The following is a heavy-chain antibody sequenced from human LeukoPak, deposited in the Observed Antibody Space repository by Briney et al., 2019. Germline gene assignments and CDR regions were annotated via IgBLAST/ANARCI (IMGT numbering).Heavy chain of an antibody. Sequence: PSETLSLTCAVYGGSFSGYYWSWIRQPPGKGLEWIGEINHSGSTNYNPSLKSRVTISVDTSKNQFSLELSSVTAADTAVYYCARLSKGAYYDFWSGYYNPANYYYYMDVWGKGTTVTVSS. V-gene: IGHV4-34*01. J-gene: IGHJ6*03. CDR2: INHSGST. D-gene: IGHD3-3*01. CDR3: ARLSKGAYYDFWSGYYNPANYYYYMDV. CDR1: GGSFSGYY.